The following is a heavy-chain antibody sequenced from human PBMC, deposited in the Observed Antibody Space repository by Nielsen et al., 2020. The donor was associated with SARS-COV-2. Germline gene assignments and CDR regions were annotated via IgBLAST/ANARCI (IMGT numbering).Heavy chain of an antibody. CDR3: ARDLVVGATTWYYMDV. CDR2: INAGNGNT. D-gene: IGHD1-26*01. CDR1: GYTFTSYA. V-gene: IGHV1-3*01. J-gene: IGHJ6*03. Sequence: SVKVSCNASGYTFTSYAMHWVRQAPGQRLEWMGWINAGNGNTKYSQKFQGRVTITRDTSASTAYMELSSLRSEDTAVYYCARDLVVGATTWYYMDVWGKGTTVTVSS.